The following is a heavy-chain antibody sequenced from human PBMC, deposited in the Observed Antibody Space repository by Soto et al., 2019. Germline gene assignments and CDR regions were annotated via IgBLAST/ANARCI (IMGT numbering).Heavy chain of an antibody. CDR3: ARTLRDYYDSSGYLSQAYYFDY. V-gene: IGHV1-2*04. CDR2: INPNSGGT. Sequence: ASVKVSCKASGYTFTGYYMHWVRQAPGQGLEGMGWINPNSGGTNYAQKFQGWVTMTRDTSISPAYMELSRLRSDDTAVYFCARTLRDYYDSSGYLSQAYYFDYWGQGTLVTVSS. D-gene: IGHD3-22*01. CDR1: GYTFTGYY. J-gene: IGHJ4*02.